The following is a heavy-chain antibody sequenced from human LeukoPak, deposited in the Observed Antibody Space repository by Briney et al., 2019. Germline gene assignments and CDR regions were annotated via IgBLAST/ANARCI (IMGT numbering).Heavy chain of an antibody. CDR1: GGSISSSSYY. V-gene: IGHV4-39*07. Sequence: PSETLSLTCTVSGGSISSSSYYWGWIRQPPGKGLEWIGNIYYSGSTYYNASLKSRVTISVDTSKNHFSLKLSSETAADTAVYYCASFLTTYDLKIDYWGQGTLVTVSS. D-gene: IGHD3-3*01. CDR2: IYYSGST. CDR3: ASFLTTYDLKIDY. J-gene: IGHJ4*02.